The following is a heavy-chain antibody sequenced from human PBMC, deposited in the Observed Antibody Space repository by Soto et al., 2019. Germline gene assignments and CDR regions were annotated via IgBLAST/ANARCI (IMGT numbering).Heavy chain of an antibody. D-gene: IGHD6-13*01. Sequence: GGSLRLSCAASGFAFSTYAMTWVRQAPGKGLEWVSVISGSGGSSYYAASVKGRFTISRDNSKNTVYLQMNGLRAEDTALYFCAKVTKRAAAGRYEYYKYGMDVWGQGATVTVSS. J-gene: IGHJ6*02. CDR1: GFAFSTYA. V-gene: IGHV3-23*01. CDR2: ISGSGGSS. CDR3: AKVTKRAAAGRYEYYKYGMDV.